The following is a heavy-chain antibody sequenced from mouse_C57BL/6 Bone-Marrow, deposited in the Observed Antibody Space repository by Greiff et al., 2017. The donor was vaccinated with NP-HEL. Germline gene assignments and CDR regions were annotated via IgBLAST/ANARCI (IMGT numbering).Heavy chain of an antibody. D-gene: IGHD2-4*01. CDR2: LWTGGGT. Sequence: VKLMESGPGLVAPSQSLSITCTVSGFSFTSYAISWVRQPPGKGLEWLGVLWTGGGTNYNSALKSRLSISKDNSKSQVFLKMNSLQTDDTARYYCARNMRRLRRSYFDVWGTGTTVTVAS. CDR3: ARNMRRLRRSYFDV. V-gene: IGHV2-9-1*01. CDR1: GFSFTSYA. J-gene: IGHJ1*03.